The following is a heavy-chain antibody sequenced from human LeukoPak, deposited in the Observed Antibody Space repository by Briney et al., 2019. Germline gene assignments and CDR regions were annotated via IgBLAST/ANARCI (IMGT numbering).Heavy chain of an antibody. Sequence: PGGSLRLSCAASGFIVSSNYMSWVRQAPGKGPEWVSAISGSGGSTYYADSVKGRFTISRDNSKNTLYLQMNSLRAEDTAVYYCAKQALRLFDYWGQGTLVTVSS. J-gene: IGHJ4*02. CDR1: GFIVSSNY. CDR3: AKQALRLFDY. CDR2: ISGSGGST. D-gene: IGHD4-17*01. V-gene: IGHV3-23*01.